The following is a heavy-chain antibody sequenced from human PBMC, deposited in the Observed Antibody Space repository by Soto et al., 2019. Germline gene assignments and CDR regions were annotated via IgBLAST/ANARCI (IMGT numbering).Heavy chain of an antibody. CDR3: TTWRREKSCTSVSCYGDGAY. CDR2: IKSWTGGRRV. D-gene: IGHD2-2*01. V-gene: IGHV3-15*02. CDR1: GFTFNSAW. Sequence: EVPLVESGGALVKPGESLTLSCAASGFTFNSAWMTWVRQAPGKGLVRVGRIKSWTGGRRVDTAAPVKARFTISRDDSKNTCYLQMNSLKSEDTAVYYCTTWRREKSCTSVSCYGDGAYWGQGTLVTVSS. J-gene: IGHJ4*02.